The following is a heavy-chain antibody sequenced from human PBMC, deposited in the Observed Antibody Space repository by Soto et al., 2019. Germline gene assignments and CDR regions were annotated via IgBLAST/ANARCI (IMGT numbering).Heavy chain of an antibody. CDR3: ARDDGSRSGGLDY. CDR2: IYYSGST. J-gene: IGHJ4*02. Sequence: SETLSLTCTVSGGSISSYYWSWIRQPPGKGLEWIGYIYYSGSTNYNPSLKSRVTISVDTSKNQFSLKLSSVTAADTAVYYCARDDGSRSGGLDYWGQGTLVTVFS. V-gene: IGHV4-59*01. CDR1: GGSISSYY. D-gene: IGHD2-15*01.